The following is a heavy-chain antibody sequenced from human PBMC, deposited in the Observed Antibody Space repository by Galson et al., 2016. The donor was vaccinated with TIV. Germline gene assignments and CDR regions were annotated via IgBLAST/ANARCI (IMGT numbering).Heavy chain of an antibody. CDR2: INTKGDYS. V-gene: IGHV1-46*01. D-gene: IGHD3-10*01. J-gene: IGHJ4*02. CDR1: GGIFRNYA. Sequence: SVKVSCKASGGIFRNYAISWVRQAPGQGLEWMGIINTKGDYSTYAQKFQGRVTMTRDTSTSTVSMELRNLRSEDTAVYYCATEGPGAEVDGWGDWGQGTLVIVSS. CDR3: ATEGPGAEVDGWGD.